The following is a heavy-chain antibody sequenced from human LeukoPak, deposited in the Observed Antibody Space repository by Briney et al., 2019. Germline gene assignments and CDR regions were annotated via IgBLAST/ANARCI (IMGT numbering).Heavy chain of an antibody. CDR3: ARTISTIFLDY. V-gene: IGHV3-48*03. D-gene: IGHD3-9*01. CDR1: GFTFSSYE. Sequence: GGSLRLSCAASGFTFSSYEMSWVRQAPGKGLEWVTYIGDSGSSIYYADSVKGRFTIARDNAKNSLYLQMSSLRAEDTAVYYCARTISTIFLDYWGQGTLVTVSS. CDR2: IGDSGSSI. J-gene: IGHJ4*02.